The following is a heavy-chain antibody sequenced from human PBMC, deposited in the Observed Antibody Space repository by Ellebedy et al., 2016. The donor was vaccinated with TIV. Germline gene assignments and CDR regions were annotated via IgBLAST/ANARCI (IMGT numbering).Heavy chain of an antibody. Sequence: SETLSLXXTVSGGSISSYYWSWIRQPPGKGLEWIGYIYYSGSTNYNPSLKSRVTISVDTSKNQFSLKLSSVTAADTAVYYCARGDTIFGVVIGVYWGQGTLVTVSS. J-gene: IGHJ4*02. D-gene: IGHD3-3*01. V-gene: IGHV4-59*08. CDR1: GGSISSYY. CDR2: IYYSGST. CDR3: ARGDTIFGVVIGVY.